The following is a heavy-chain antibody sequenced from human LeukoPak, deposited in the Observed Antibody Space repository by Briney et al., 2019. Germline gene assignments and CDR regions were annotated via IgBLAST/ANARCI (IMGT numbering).Heavy chain of an antibody. CDR2: ISTDGSST. J-gene: IGHJ4*02. CDR1: GFTFSSYW. Sequence: GGSLRLSCAASGFTFSSYWMHWVRQAPGKGLVWVSRISTDGSSTTYADSVKGRFTTSRDNAKNTLYLQMNSLRAEDTAVYYCARVACSNGVCIDYWGQGALVIVSS. CDR3: ARVACSNGVCIDY. V-gene: IGHV3-74*01. D-gene: IGHD2-8*01.